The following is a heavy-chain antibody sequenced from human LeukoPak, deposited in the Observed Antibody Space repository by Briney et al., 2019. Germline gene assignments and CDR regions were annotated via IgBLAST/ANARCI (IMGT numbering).Heavy chain of an antibody. D-gene: IGHD2-15*01. CDR1: GFTFSSYS. CDR2: TSSSSTYV. J-gene: IGHJ4*02. Sequence: GGSLRLSCAASGFTFSSYSMNWVRQAPGKGLEWVSSTSSSSTYVYYADSVKGRFTISRDNSKNTMNLQMNSLRAEDTAVYYCAKRIPGGPNDYWGQGTLVTVSS. CDR3: AKRIPGGPNDY. V-gene: IGHV3-21*04.